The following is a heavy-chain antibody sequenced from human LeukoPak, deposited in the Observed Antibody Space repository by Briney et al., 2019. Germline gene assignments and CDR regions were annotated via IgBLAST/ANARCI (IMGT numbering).Heavy chain of an antibody. J-gene: IGHJ4*02. CDR3: ARRITTSGLYYFDL. Sequence: PGGSLRLSCAASGLTVSGNYMSWVRQAPGKGLEWVSIIYSDETTAYPDSVKGRFTISRDNSKNMLYLQMNSLRAEDTAVYYCARRITTSGLYYFDLWGQGTLVTVSS. CDR2: IYSDETT. CDR1: GLTVSGNY. V-gene: IGHV3-66*04. D-gene: IGHD6-13*01.